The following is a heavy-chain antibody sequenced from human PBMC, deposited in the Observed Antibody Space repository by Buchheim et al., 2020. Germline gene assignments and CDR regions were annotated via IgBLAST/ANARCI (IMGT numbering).Heavy chain of an antibody. CDR2: IYPGDSDT. CDR1: GYRFTNYW. CDR3: ARRPAAAGVISAFDF. J-gene: IGHJ4*02. V-gene: IGHV5-51*01. D-gene: IGHD6-13*01. Sequence: EVQLVQSGAEVKKPGESLKISCKGSGYRFTNYWIGWVRQMPGKGLEYLGIIYPGDSDTRYSPSFQGQVTISAAKSIGTAYPQWASLKASDTATYYCARRPAAAGVISAFDFWGQGIL.